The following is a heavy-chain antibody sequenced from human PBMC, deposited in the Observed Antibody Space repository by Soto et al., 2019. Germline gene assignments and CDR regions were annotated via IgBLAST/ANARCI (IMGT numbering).Heavy chain of an antibody. CDR3: AKGSIEYSASVDN. D-gene: IGHD5-12*01. J-gene: IGHJ4*02. Sequence: VQLLESGGGWVKPGGSLRLSWEPSGFSFSSYAMVWVARAQGKGLEWVSVFSARGGSSYFADSVKGRFTISRDNSKNVLSLEMNSLRAEDTAIYFCAKGSIEYSASVDNWGQGTLVLVSS. CDR2: FSARGGSS. V-gene: IGHV3-23*01. CDR1: GFSFSSYA.